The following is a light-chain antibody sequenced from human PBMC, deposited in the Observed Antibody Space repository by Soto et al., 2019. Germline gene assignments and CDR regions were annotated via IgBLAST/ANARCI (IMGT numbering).Light chain of an antibody. J-gene: IGLJ2*01. V-gene: IGLV2-11*01. CDR1: SSDVGGYNY. CDR3: AAWDDSLSGLV. CDR2: DVS. Sequence: QSALTQPRSVSGSPGQSVTISCTGTSSDVGGYNYVSWYQQHPGKAPKLMIYDVSKRPSGVPDRFSGSKSGNTASLTISGLQAEDEADYHCAAWDDSLSGLVFGGGTKLTVL.